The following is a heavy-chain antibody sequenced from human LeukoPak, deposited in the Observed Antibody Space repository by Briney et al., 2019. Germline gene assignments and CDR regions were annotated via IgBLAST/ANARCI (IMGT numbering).Heavy chain of an antibody. CDR2: IFYSGTT. Sequence: SETLSLTCTVSGGSISSYYWSWIRQPPGKGLEWIGFIFYSGTTNYNPSLKSRVTISVDTSKNQFSLKLSSVAAADTAVYYCARGLNNRKSGRRFDVFEIWGQGTMVTVSS. V-gene: IGHV4-59*01. CDR1: GGSISSYY. J-gene: IGHJ3*02. D-gene: IGHD3-3*01. CDR3: ARGLNNRKSGRRFDVFEI.